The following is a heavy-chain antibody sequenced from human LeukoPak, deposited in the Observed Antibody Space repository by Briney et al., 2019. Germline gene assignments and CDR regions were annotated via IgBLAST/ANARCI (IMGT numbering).Heavy chain of an antibody. CDR2: ISYDGSNK. Sequence: GGSLRLSCAASGFTFSSYAMQWVRQPPGKGLEWVAVISYDGSNKYYADAVKGRFTISRDNSKNTLYLQMNSLRAEDTAVYYCARVFITGTTDYWGQGTLVTVSS. CDR1: GFTFSSYA. CDR3: ARVFITGTTDY. J-gene: IGHJ4*02. V-gene: IGHV3-30*04. D-gene: IGHD1-7*01.